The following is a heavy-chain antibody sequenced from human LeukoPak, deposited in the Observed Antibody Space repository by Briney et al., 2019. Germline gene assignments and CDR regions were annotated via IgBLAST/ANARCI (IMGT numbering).Heavy chain of an antibody. CDR1: GGSFSGYY. D-gene: IGHD6-19*01. V-gene: IGHV4-34*01. CDR3: ARLGYSSGRAN. CDR2: INHSGST. Sequence: SETLSLTCAVYGGSFSGYYWSWIRQPPGKGLEWIGEINHSGSTNYNPSLKSRVTISVDTSKNQFSLKLSSVTAADTAVYYWARLGYSSGRANWGQGTLVTVSS. J-gene: IGHJ4*02.